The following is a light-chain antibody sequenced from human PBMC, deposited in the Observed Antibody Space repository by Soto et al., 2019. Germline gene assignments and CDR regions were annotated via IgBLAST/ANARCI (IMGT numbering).Light chain of an antibody. Sequence: EIVLTQSPATLSLSPGERATLSCRASQSVFNYLAWYQQKPGQAPRLLIYDVSDRATGIPARFTGSGSGTDFTLTISSLDPEDFAVYYCQHRSNWPGTFGQGTKVDIK. CDR1: QSVFNY. J-gene: IGKJ1*01. CDR3: QHRSNWPGT. V-gene: IGKV3-11*01. CDR2: DVS.